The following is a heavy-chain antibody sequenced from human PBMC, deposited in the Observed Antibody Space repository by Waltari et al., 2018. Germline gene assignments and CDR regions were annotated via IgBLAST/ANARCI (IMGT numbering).Heavy chain of an antibody. V-gene: IGHV3-23*01. D-gene: IGHD4-17*01. CDR1: GFAFDSYT. CDR2: ISGSGGST. Sequence: EVQLLESGGGLVQPGGSLRLSCAASGFAFDSYTMTWVRQAPGKWLEWVSAISGSGGSTYYADSVKGRFTISRDNSKDTVYLQMSTLRAEDTALYYCAKVDNDYDLWGQGTLVTVSS. J-gene: IGHJ5*02. CDR3: AKVDNDYDL.